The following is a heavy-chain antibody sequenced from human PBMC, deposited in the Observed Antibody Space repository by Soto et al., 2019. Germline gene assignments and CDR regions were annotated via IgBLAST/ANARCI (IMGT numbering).Heavy chain of an antibody. CDR1: GFTFSSYW. CDR2: INSDGSST. CDR3: ARAPVWGSYSDWFDP. V-gene: IGHV3-74*01. D-gene: IGHD3-16*01. J-gene: IGHJ5*02. Sequence: EVQLVESGGGLVQPGGSLRLSCAASGFTFSSYWMHWVRQAPGKGLVWVSRINSDGSSTSYAESVKGRFTISRDNAKNTLYLQMNSLRAEDTAVYYCARAPVWGSYSDWFDPWGQGTLVTVSS.